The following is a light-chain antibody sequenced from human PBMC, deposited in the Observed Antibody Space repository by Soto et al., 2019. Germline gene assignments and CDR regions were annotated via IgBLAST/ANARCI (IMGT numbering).Light chain of an antibody. CDR2: VAS. CDR1: QGIRND. Sequence: DIQMTQSPSSLSASVGDRVTITFLASQGIRNDLGWYQQKPGKAPKRLIYVASNLESGVPSRFSGSGSATEFTLTISSLQPEDFATYYCQQTYRTPLTFGGGTKVDIK. CDR3: QQTYRTPLT. J-gene: IGKJ4*01. V-gene: IGKV1-17*01.